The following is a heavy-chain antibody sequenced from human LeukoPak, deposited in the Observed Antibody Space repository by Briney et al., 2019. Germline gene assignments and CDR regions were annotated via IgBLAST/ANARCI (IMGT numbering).Heavy chain of an antibody. V-gene: IGHV4-59*12. CDR2: IYYSGST. CDR1: GGSISSYY. D-gene: IGHD4-17*01. Sequence: SETLSLTCTVSGGSISSYYWSWIRQPPGKGLEWIGYIYYSGSTNYNPSLKTRVTISVDKSKNQFSLKLSSVTAADTAVYYCARASHDYGGYSHFDYWGQGTLVTVSS. J-gene: IGHJ4*02. CDR3: ARASHDYGGYSHFDY.